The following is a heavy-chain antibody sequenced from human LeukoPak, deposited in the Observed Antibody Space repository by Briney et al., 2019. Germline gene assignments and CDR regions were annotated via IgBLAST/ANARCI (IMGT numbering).Heavy chain of an antibody. CDR3: ATALVRIAAAGHYYFDY. D-gene: IGHD6-13*01. CDR2: FDPEDGET. J-gene: IGHJ4*02. CDR1: GYTLTELS. V-gene: IGHV1-24*01. Sequence: ASVKVSCKVSGYTLTELSMHWVRQAPGKELEWMGGFDPEDGETIYAQKFQGRVTMTEDTSTDTAYMELSSLRSEDTAVYYCATALVRIAAAGHYYFDYWGQGTLVTVSS.